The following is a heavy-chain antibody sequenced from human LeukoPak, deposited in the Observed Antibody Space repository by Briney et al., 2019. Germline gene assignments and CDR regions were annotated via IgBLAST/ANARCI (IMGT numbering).Heavy chain of an antibody. Sequence: GGSLRLSCAASGFTFSTYWMTWVRQARAKGLEWVANINQDGSEKYYVDSVRDRFTISRDNAKNSLYLHENSLRAEDTAVDYCARAYSSGWYYLDYWGQGALVTVSS. D-gene: IGHD6-19*01. J-gene: IGHJ4*02. V-gene: IGHV3-7*05. CDR2: INQDGSEK. CDR1: GFTFSTYW. CDR3: ARAYSSGWYYLDY.